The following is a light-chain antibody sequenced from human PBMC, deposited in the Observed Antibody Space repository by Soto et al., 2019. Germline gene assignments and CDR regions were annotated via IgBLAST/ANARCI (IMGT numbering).Light chain of an antibody. CDR3: QQYGSSSIT. J-gene: IGKJ5*01. CDR2: GAS. V-gene: IGKV3-20*01. Sequence: EIVLTQSPGTLSLAPGERATLSFRASQSVSSSYLAWYQQKPGQAPRLLIYGASSRATGIPDRFSGSGSGTDFTLTISRLEPEDFAVYYCQQYGSSSITFGQGTRLEI. CDR1: QSVSSSY.